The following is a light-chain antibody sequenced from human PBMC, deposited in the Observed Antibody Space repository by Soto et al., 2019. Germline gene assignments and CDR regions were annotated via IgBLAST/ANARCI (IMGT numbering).Light chain of an antibody. J-gene: IGKJ1*01. CDR2: DAS. CDR1: QSISSW. Sequence: DIQMTQSPSTLSASVGDRITITCRASQSISSWLAWYQQKPGKAPKVLIYDASRLESGVPSRFSGSASGTEFTLTISSLQPDDCATYSCQQYSTYSGAFGQGTNVEIK. CDR3: QQYSTYSGA. V-gene: IGKV1-5*01.